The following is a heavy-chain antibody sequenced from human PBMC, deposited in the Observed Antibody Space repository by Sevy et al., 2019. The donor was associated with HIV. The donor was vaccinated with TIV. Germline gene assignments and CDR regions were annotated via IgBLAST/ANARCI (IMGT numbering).Heavy chain of an antibody. CDR3: ATTREYYQGKSGYFDY. D-gene: IGHD2-15*01. J-gene: IGHJ4*02. CDR1: GYTLTQLS. Sequence: ASVKVSCKVSGYTLTQLSMHWVRQAPGKGLEWMGSFDPEDGERIYAQKFQGRITMTEDKSTDTAYMDLGSLKSDDTTVYYCATTREYYQGKSGYFDYWGQGALVTVSS. V-gene: IGHV1-24*01. CDR2: FDPEDGER.